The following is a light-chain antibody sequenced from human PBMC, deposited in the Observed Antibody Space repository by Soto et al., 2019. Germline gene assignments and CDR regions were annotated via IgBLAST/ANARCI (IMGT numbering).Light chain of an antibody. CDR1: QDISNS. CDR2: KAS. Sequence: DMQVTQSPSTLSASVGDRVTITCRASQDISNSLAWYQQKPGKAPKLLIYKASTLQSGVPSRFSGRGSGTEFTLTVSSLQPDDFATYYCQEYNSYSRYTFGQGTRLDIK. CDR3: QEYNSYSRYT. V-gene: IGKV1-5*03. J-gene: IGKJ2*01.